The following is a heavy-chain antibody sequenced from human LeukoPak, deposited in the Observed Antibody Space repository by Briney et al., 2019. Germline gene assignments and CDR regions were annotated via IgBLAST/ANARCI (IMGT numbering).Heavy chain of an antibody. V-gene: IGHV4-59*01. D-gene: IGHD3-3*01. CDR1: GGSISDYY. Sequence: SETLSLTCTVSGGSISDYYWNWIRQPPGKGLVSIRYIYYSGSTTYNPSLKSRVTMSVDTAKNQFSLKLRSVTAADTAVYYCARGDFCSKSNCYLRPMDVWGKGTTVTVSS. CDR3: ARGDFCSKSNCYLRPMDV. J-gene: IGHJ6*03. CDR2: IYYSGST.